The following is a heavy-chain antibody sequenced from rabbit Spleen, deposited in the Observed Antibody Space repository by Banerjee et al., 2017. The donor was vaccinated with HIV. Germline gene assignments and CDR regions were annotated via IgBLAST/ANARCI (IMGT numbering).Heavy chain of an antibody. CDR3: ARDSGSRFSSYGMGL. V-gene: IGHV1S40*01. D-gene: IGHD4-2*01. CDR1: GFSFNSGYD. Sequence: QSLEESGGGLVKPGASLTLTCKASGFSFNSGYDMCWVRQAPGKGLEWIACIYAGSSGNTYSAIWAKGPFTHSKTSSTTVTLQMTSLTAPDTATYFCARDSGSRFSSYGMGLWGPGTLVTVS. CDR2: IYAGSSGNT. J-gene: IGHJ6*01.